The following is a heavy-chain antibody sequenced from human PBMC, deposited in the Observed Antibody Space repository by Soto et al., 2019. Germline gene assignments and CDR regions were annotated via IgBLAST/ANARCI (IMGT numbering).Heavy chain of an antibody. CDR3: AKDALDD. CDR1: GFTFSSYG. J-gene: IGHJ4*02. V-gene: IGHV3-30*18. CDR2: ISYDGSNK. Sequence: GGSLRLSCAASGFTFSSYGMHWVRQAPGKGLEWVAVISYDGSNKYYADSVKGRFTISRGNSKNTLYLQMNSLRAEDTAVYYCAKDALDDWGQGTLVTVSS.